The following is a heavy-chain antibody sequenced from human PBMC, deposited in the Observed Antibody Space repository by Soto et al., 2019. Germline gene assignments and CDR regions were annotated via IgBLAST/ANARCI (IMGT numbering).Heavy chain of an antibody. D-gene: IGHD2-21*02. CDR1: GYTFTSYY. V-gene: IGHV1-46*01. Sequence: VKVSCKASGYTFTSYYMHWVRQAPGQGLEWMGIINPSGGSTSYAQKFQGRVTMTRDTSTSTVYMELSSLRSEDTAVYYCASQESYCDGDCYSGEGDYWGQGTLVTVSS. CDR3: ASQESYCDGDCYSGEGDY. J-gene: IGHJ4*02. CDR2: INPSGGST.